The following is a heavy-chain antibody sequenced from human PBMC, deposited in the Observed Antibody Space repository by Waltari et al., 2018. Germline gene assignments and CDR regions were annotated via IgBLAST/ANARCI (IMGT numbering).Heavy chain of an antibody. CDR1: GFTFSSYE. Sequence: EVQLVESGGGLVQPGGSLRLSCAASGFTFSSYEMNWVRQAPGKGLGWVSYISSSGSTIYYADSVKGRFTISRDNAKNSLYLQMNSLRAEDTAIYFCTTDPHYYRSGTSYYALDVWGQGSMVTVSS. D-gene: IGHD3-10*01. V-gene: IGHV3-48*03. CDR2: ISSSGSTI. J-gene: IGHJ3*01. CDR3: TTDPHYYRSGTSYYALDV.